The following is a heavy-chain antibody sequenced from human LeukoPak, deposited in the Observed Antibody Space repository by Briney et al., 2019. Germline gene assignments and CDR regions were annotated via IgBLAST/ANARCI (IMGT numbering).Heavy chain of an antibody. J-gene: IGHJ3*02. Sequence: SETLSLTCTVSGGSISSGDYYWSWIRQPPGKGLEWIGYIYYSGSTYYNPSLKSRVTISVDTSKNQFSLKLSSVTAAGTAVYYCAREEGYYDILTGYSSGAFDIWGQGTMVTVSS. V-gene: IGHV4-30-4*01. CDR2: IYYSGST. CDR1: GGSISSGDYY. CDR3: AREEGYYDILTGYSSGAFDI. D-gene: IGHD3-9*01.